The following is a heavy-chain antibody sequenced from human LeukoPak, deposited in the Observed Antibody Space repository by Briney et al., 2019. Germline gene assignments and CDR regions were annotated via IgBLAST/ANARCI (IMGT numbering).Heavy chain of an antibody. V-gene: IGHV5-51*01. Sequence: GESLKISCKGSGYSFTSYWIGWVRQMPGKGLEWMGITYPGDSDTRYSPSFQGQVTISADKSISTAYLQWSSLKASDTAMYYCARRVGYCSGGSCYSKYYFDYWGQGTLVTVSS. CDR3: ARRVGYCSGGSCYSKYYFDY. J-gene: IGHJ4*02. CDR2: TYPGDSDT. CDR1: GYSFTSYW. D-gene: IGHD2-15*01.